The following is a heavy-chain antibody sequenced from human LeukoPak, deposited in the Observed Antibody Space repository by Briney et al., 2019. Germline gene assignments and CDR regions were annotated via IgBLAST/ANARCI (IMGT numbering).Heavy chain of an antibody. CDR2: INHSGST. CDR3: ARFERWLHPYPPAFDY. J-gene: IGHJ4*02. D-gene: IGHD5-24*01. CDR1: GGSFSGYY. V-gene: IGHV4-34*01. Sequence: PSETLSLTCAVYGGSFSGYYWSWIRQPPGKGLEWIGEINHSGSTNYNPSLKSRVTISVDTSKNQFSLKLSSVTAADTAVYYCARFERWLHPYPPAFDYWGQGTLVTVSS.